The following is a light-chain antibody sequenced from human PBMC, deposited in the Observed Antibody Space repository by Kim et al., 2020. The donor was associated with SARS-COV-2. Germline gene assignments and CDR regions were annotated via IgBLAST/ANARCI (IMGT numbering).Light chain of an antibody. CDR3: QQYNNWPPWT. V-gene: IGKV3-15*01. Sequence: SPGESATLSGRASQSVSSNLAWYQQRPGQAPRLLIYGASTRATDIPARFSGSGSGTEFTLTISSLQSEDFAVYYCQQYNNWPPWTFGQGTKVDIK. CDR1: QSVSSN. J-gene: IGKJ1*01. CDR2: GAS.